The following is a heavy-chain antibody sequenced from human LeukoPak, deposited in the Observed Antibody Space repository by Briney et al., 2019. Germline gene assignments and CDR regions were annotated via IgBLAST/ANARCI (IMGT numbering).Heavy chain of an antibody. CDR3: TRHSPNPKYNYGPQAPDY. CDR1: GGSISSGGYY. V-gene: IGHV4-31*03. D-gene: IGHD5-18*01. CDR2: IYYSGST. Sequence: SETLSLTCTVSGGSISSGGYYWSWIRQHPGKGLEWIGYIYYSGSTYYNPSLKSRVTISVDTSKNQFSLKLSSVTAADTAVYYCTRHSPNPKYNYGPQAPDYWGQGTLVTVSS. J-gene: IGHJ4*02.